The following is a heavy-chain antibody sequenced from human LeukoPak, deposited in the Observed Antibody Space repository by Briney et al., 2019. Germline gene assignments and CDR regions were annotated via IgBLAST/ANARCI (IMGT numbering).Heavy chain of an antibody. CDR1: GFTFSSYS. D-gene: IGHD5-12*01. CDR2: IRYDGSNK. Sequence: GGSLRLSCAASGFTFSSYSMNWVRQAPGKGLEWVAFIRYDGSNKYYADSVKGRFTVSRDNSKNTLYLQMKSLRAEDTAVYYCAKGGGYEAQYYYYYLDVWGKGTTVTISS. J-gene: IGHJ6*03. CDR3: AKGGGYEAQYYYYYLDV. V-gene: IGHV3-30*02.